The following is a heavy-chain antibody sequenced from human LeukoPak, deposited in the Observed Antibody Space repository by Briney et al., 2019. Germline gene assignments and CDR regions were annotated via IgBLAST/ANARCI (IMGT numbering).Heavy chain of an antibody. J-gene: IGHJ4*02. D-gene: IGHD3-22*01. Sequence: GGSLRLSCAASGFTFSSYAMHWVRQAPGKGLEWVAVISYDGSNKYYADSVKGRFTISRDNSKNTLYLQMNSLRAEDTAVYYCARADDLVVSYFDYWGQGTLVTVSS. CDR3: ARADDLVVSYFDY. CDR1: GFTFSSYA. CDR2: ISYDGSNK. V-gene: IGHV3-30*04.